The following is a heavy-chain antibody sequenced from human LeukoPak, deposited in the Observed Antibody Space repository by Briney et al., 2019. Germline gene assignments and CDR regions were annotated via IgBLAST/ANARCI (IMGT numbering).Heavy chain of an antibody. Sequence: GASVKVSCKASGYTFTGYYMHWVRQAPGQGLEWMGWINPSGGSTSYAQKFQGRVTMTRDTSTSTVYMELSSLRSEDTAVYYCASGPGRGGVVVPAARAGMNYWGQGTLVTVSS. J-gene: IGHJ4*02. CDR1: GYTFTGYY. CDR2: INPSGGST. V-gene: IGHV1-46*01. D-gene: IGHD2-2*01. CDR3: ASGPGRGGVVVPAARAGMNY.